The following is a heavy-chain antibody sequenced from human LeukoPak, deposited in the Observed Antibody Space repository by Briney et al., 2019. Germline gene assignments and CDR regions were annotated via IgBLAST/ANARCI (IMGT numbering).Heavy chain of an antibody. CDR2: VSFSGNA. Sequence: SETLSLTCTVSGDSISGSNYFWGWIRQPPGKGLEWIGEVSFSGNAYYNPSLKSRATMSMDTSKNQFSLNLNSVTASDTALYYCARRSPLGAVTPAHYYDFWGPGTLVTVSS. D-gene: IGHD4-17*01. V-gene: IGHV4-39*01. CDR1: GDSISGSNYF. CDR3: ARRSPLGAVTPAHYYDF. J-gene: IGHJ4*02.